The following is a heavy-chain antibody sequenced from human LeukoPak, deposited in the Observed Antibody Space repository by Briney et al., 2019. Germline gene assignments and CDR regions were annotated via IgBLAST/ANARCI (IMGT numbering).Heavy chain of an antibody. J-gene: IGHJ3*02. V-gene: IGHV3-64D*06. CDR2: ISRIGGDT. D-gene: IGHD3-16*01. CDR1: EFTLSNYA. CDR3: VKAPLPGAVPIEI. Sequence: GGSLRLSCSASEFTLSNYAMYWVRQPPGKGLKCVSGISRIGGDTYYADSVKGRFTISRDNSKNTLYLQMSSLRPEDTAVYYCVKAPLPGAVPIEIWGQGTMVTVSS.